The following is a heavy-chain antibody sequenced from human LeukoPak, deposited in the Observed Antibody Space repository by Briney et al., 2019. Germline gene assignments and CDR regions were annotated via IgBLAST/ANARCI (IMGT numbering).Heavy chain of an antibody. V-gene: IGHV4-39*01. CDR2: IYYGRTA. CDR3: VRHDGRGGNTMGALDS. Sequence: SETLSLTCTVSAGSISSSSRHWGWIRQSPGKGLEWIGAIYYGRTAYYNPSLNSRVTISVATSTNQFSLQLNSVTAADTAVYYCVRHDGRGGNTMGALDSWGQGSLVTVSS. D-gene: IGHD3-3*01. J-gene: IGHJ4*02. CDR1: AGSISSSSRH.